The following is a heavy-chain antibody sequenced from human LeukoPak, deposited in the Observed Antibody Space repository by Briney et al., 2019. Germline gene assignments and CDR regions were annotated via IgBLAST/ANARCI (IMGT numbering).Heavy chain of an antibody. CDR3: AREVSEGFDF. D-gene: IGHD6-25*01. Sequence: GGSLRLSCTAAGFTFSGYSMNWIRQAPGKGMEWVPSFGTRSTSIYHAGSVKGRFAISRDNAKNSLYLQMNSLRAEDTALYYCAREVSEGFDFWGQGTLVTVSS. V-gene: IGHV3-21*01. CDR2: FGTRSTSI. CDR1: GFTFSGYS. J-gene: IGHJ4*02.